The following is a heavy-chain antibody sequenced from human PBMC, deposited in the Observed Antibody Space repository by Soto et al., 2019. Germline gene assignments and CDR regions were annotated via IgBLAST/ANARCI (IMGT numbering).Heavy chain of an antibody. J-gene: IGHJ3*02. CDR3: AKGDRVGYSYGPEGKDALDI. D-gene: IGHD5-18*01. V-gene: IGHV3-30*18. Sequence: QVQLVESGGGVVQPGRSLRLSCAASGFTFSSYGMHWVRQAPGKGLEWVAVISYDGSNKYYADSVKGRFTISRDNSKNTLYLQMNSLRAEDTAVYYCAKGDRVGYSYGPEGKDALDIWGQGTMVTVSS. CDR2: ISYDGSNK. CDR1: GFTFSSYG.